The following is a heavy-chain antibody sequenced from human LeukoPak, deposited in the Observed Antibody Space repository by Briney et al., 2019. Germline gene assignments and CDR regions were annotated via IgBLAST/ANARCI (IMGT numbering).Heavy chain of an antibody. J-gene: IGHJ4*02. CDR2: INPNSGGT. Sequence: ASVKVSCKASGYTFTGYYMHWVRQAPGQGLEWMGWINPNSGGTSSAQKFQGRVTMTRDTSISTAYMELTRLKSDDTALYYCARGSSSWYDFDYWGQGTLVTVSS. D-gene: IGHD6-13*01. CDR3: ARGSSSWYDFDY. V-gene: IGHV1-2*02. CDR1: GYTFTGYY.